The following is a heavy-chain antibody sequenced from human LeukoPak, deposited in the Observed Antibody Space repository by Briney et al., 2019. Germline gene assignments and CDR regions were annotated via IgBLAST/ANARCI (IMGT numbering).Heavy chain of an antibody. CDR2: IYYSGST. CDR3: ARDPSADAFDI. CDR1: GGSISSYY. J-gene: IGHJ3*02. V-gene: IGHV4-59*01. Sequence: SETLSLTCTVSGGSISSYYWSWIRQPPGKGLEWIGYIYYSGSTNYNPSLKSRVTISVDTPKNQFSLKLSSVTAADTAVYYCARDPSADAFDIWGQGTMVTVSS.